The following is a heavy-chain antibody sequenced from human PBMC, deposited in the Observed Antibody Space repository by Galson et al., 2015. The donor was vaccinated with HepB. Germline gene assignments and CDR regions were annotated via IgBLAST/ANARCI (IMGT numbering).Heavy chain of an antibody. CDR1: GFMFSNYW. CDR3: AKNGAGPFDY. J-gene: IGHJ4*02. CDR2: INQDGSEK. D-gene: IGHD3-10*01. Sequence: SLRLSCAASGFMFSNYWMSWVRQAPGKGLEWVANINQDGSEKYFADSVKGRFTISRDNAKNSLYLQMSSLRADDTAVYYCAKNGAGPFDYWGRGTLVTVSS. V-gene: IGHV3-7*03.